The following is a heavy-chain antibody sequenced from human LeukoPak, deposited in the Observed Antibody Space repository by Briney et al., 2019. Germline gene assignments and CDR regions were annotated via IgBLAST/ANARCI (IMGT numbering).Heavy chain of an antibody. CDR2: INTNTGNP. D-gene: IGHD3-10*01. V-gene: IGHV7-4-1*02. CDR1: GYTFTSYA. J-gene: IGHJ5*02. CDR3: ARVADYYGSGSYYKRSFDP. Sequence: RASVKVSCKASGYTFTSYAMNWVRQAPGQGLEWMGWINTNTGNPTYAQGFTGRFVFSLDTSVSTAYLQISSLKAEDTAVYYCARVADYYGSGSYYKRSFDPWGQGTLVTVSS.